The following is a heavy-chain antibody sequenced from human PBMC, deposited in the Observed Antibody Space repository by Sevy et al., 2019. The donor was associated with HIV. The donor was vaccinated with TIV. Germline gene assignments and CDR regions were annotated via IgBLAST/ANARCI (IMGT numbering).Heavy chain of an antibody. CDR3: AAGLGASDFDY. Sequence: GGSLRLSCATSGFTFRDAWMSWVRQAPGKGLEWVGRIKSKTDRATRDFAAPVRGRFAIARDDSKNMLYLQRDDLKTDDTAVYYCAAGLGASDFDYWGRGIMVTVSS. J-gene: IGHJ4*02. V-gene: IGHV3-15*01. CDR1: GFTFRDAW. CDR2: IKSKTDRATR. D-gene: IGHD1-26*01.